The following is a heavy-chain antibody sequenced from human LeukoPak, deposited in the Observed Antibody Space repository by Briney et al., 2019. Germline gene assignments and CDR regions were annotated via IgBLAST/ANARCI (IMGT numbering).Heavy chain of an antibody. CDR1: GYTFTSYG. V-gene: IGHV1-18*04. Sequence: ASVKVSCKASGYTFTSYGSSWVRQAPGQGLEWMGWISAYNGNTNYAQRLQGRVTITTDTSTSTAYLDLRSLRSDDTAVYYCARSTTGIAAAGTYPYYFDYWGQGTLVTVSS. CDR2: ISAYNGNT. J-gene: IGHJ4*02. CDR3: ARSTTGIAAAGTYPYYFDY. D-gene: IGHD6-13*01.